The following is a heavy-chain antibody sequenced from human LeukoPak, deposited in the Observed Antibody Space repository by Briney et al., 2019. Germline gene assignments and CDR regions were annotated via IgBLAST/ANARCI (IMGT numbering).Heavy chain of an antibody. J-gene: IGHJ4*02. CDR3: ARGHVYAQRSYYFDY. Sequence: GASVKVSCKASGYTFTSYGISWVRQAPGQGLEWMGWISAYNGNTNYAQKLQGRVTMTTDTSTSTAYMELRSLRSDDTAVYYCARGHVYAQRSYYFDYWGQGTLVTVS. CDR2: ISAYNGNT. V-gene: IGHV1-18*01. D-gene: IGHD2-8*01. CDR1: GYTFTSYG.